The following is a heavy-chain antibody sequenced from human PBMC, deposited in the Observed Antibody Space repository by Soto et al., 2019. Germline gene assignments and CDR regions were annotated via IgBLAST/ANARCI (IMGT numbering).Heavy chain of an antibody. CDR1: GYTFTSYG. V-gene: IGHV1-18*04. Sequence: ASVKVSCKXSGYTFTSYGISWVRQAPGQGLEWMGWISAYNGNTNYAQKLQGRVTMTTDTSTSTAYMELRSLRSDDTTVYYCARAFRVAGRFDPWGQGTLVTVSS. CDR2: ISAYNGNT. D-gene: IGHD6-19*01. CDR3: ARAFRVAGRFDP. J-gene: IGHJ5*02.